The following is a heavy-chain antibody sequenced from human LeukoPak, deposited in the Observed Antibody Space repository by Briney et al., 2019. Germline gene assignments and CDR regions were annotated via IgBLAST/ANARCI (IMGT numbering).Heavy chain of an antibody. CDR1: GFTVSSNY. D-gene: IGHD2-2*01. Sequence: GGSLRLSCAASGFTVSSNYMSWVRQAPGKGLEWVSVIYSGGSTYYADSVKGRFTISRDNSKNTLYLQMNSLRAEDTAVYYCARVDCSSTSCYLGGYFDYWGQGTLVTVSS. J-gene: IGHJ4*02. CDR2: IYSGGST. V-gene: IGHV3-53*01. CDR3: ARVDCSSTSCYLGGYFDY.